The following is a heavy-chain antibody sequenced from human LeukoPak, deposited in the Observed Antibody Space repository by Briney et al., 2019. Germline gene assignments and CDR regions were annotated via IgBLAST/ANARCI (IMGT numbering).Heavy chain of an antibody. V-gene: IGHV3-7*01. CDR1: GFTFSSYW. D-gene: IGHD2-21*02. J-gene: IGHJ4*02. CDR3: ARRHCGGDCPFDY. CDR2: IKQDGSEK. Sequence: GGSLRLSCAASGFTFSSYWMSWVRQAPGKGLEWVANIKQDGSEKYYVDSVKGRFTISRDNAKNSLYLQMNSLRAEDTAVYYCARRHCGGDCPFDYWGQGTLVTVSS.